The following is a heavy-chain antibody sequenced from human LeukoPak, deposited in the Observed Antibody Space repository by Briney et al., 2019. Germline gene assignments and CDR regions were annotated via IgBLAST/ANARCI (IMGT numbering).Heavy chain of an antibody. V-gene: IGHV4-4*07. CDR1: GSSISSYY. CDR3: ARDAFSGGKSFDP. D-gene: IGHD4-23*01. J-gene: IGHJ5*02. CDR2: IYTSENN. Sequence: SETLSLTCTVSGSSISSYYWSWIRQPPGKGLEWIGRIYTSENNSYNPSLKSRVTMSVHTSKNQFSLKLSSVTAGDAAVYYCARDAFSGGKSFDPWGEGTVLSVPS.